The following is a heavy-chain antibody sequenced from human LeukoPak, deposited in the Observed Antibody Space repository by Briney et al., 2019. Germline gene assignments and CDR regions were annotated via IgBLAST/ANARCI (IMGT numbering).Heavy chain of an antibody. Sequence: SETLSLTCAVSGYSISSGYHWGWIRQPPGKGLEWIGTIYHNGNTYYNPSLKSRVTISVDTSKNQFSLKLTSVTAADTALYYCTRVRYNYGDSDYWGQGTLVTVSS. CDR1: GYSISSGYH. CDR2: IYHNGNT. CDR3: TRVRYNYGDSDY. V-gene: IGHV4-38-2*01. D-gene: IGHD5-18*01. J-gene: IGHJ4*02.